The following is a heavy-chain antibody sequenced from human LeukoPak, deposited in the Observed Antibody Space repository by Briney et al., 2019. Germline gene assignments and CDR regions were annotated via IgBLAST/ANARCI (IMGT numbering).Heavy chain of an antibody. CDR2: LYSGSST. J-gene: IGHJ2*01. CDR3: ARVGDHFHWYLDL. V-gene: IGHV3-53*01. Sequence: GGSLRLSCAASGFTVSTNYMNWVRPAPGKGLEWVSLLYSGSSTYYADSVEGRFILSRDSSKNSLSLQMNDLRAEDTAVYYCARVGDHFHWYLDLWGRGTLVTVSS. D-gene: IGHD3-3*02. CDR1: GFTVSTNY.